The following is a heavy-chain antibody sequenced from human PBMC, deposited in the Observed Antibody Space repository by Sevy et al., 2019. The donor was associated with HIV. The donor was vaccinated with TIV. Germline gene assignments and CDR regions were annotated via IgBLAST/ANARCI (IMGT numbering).Heavy chain of an antibody. CDR3: ARACCGSERFGVLGAFDF. CDR2: THYRSKWYN. Sequence: SQTLSLTCAISGDSVSSNIAAWNWIRQSPSRGLEWLGRTHYRSKWYNDYAVSVKGLIAINPDTSKNQFSLLVNSVTPEDTAVYYCARACCGSERFGVLGAFDFWGQGTMVTVSS. V-gene: IGHV6-1*01. J-gene: IGHJ3*01. CDR1: GDSVSSNIAA. D-gene: IGHD2-21*01.